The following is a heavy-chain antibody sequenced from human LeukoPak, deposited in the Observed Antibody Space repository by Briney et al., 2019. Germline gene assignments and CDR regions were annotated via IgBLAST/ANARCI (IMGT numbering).Heavy chain of an antibody. CDR1: GFSFDDYA. D-gene: IGHD3-22*01. CDR3: AKDLSSAITSALVLDV. J-gene: IGHJ6*02. V-gene: IGHV3-9*01. Sequence: GGSLRLSCTVSGFSFDDYAMHWVRHTPGKGLEWVAGITWNRDNIGYGDSVKGRFTISRDNVKNVLYLQMNSLRPEDTALYYCAKDLSSAITSALVLDVWGQGTTV. CDR2: ITWNRDNI.